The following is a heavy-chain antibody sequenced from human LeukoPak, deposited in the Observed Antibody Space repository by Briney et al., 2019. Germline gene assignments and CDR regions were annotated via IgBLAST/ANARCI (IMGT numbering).Heavy chain of an antibody. J-gene: IGHJ5*02. CDR2: IRSKAYGGTT. CDR3: TRVLYCSGGSCSGFDP. CDR1: GFTFGDYA. Sequence: GGSLRLSCTASGFTFGDYAMSWVRQAPGKGLEWVGFIRSKAYGGTTEYAASVKGRFTISRDDSKSIAYLQMNSLKTEDTAVYYCTRVLYCSGGSCSGFDPWGQGTLVTVSS. D-gene: IGHD2-15*01. V-gene: IGHV3-49*04.